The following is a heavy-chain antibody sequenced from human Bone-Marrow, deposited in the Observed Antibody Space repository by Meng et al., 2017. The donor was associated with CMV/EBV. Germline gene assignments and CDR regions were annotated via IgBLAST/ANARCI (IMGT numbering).Heavy chain of an antibody. CDR1: GYTFTGYY. CDR3: ARDNNWGHDY. CDR2: INPNSGGT. D-gene: IGHD7-27*01. J-gene: IGHJ4*02. V-gene: IGHV1-2*02. Sequence: ASVKVSCKASGYTFTGYYMHWVRQAPGQGLEWMGWINPNSGGTNYAQKFQGRVTITTDESTSTAYMELSSLRSEDTAVYYCARDNNWGHDYWGQGTLVTVSS.